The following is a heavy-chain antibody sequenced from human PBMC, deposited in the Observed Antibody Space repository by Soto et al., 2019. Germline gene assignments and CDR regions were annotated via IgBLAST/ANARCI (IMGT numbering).Heavy chain of an antibody. CDR3: ARGWGGSSSVTHDY. CDR2: IYYSGST. J-gene: IGHJ4*02. Sequence: TLSLTCTVSGCSISSGGYYWSWIRQHPGKGLEWIGYIYYSGSTYYNPSLKSRVTISVDTSKNQFSLKLSSVTAADTAVYYCARGWGGSSSVTHDYWGQGTLVTVSS. V-gene: IGHV4-31*03. D-gene: IGHD6-13*01. CDR1: GCSISSGGYY.